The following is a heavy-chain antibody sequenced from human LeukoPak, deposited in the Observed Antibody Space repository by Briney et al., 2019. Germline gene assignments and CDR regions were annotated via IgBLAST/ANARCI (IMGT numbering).Heavy chain of an antibody. CDR3: AVGWETSYDAFDI. CDR2: IDPSDSYT. Sequence: GESLKISCKGSGYSFTSYWISWVRQLPGKGLEWMGRIDPSDSYTNYSPSFQGHVTISADKSISTAYLQWSSLKASDTAMYYCAVGWETSYDAFDIWGQGTMVTVSS. V-gene: IGHV5-10-1*01. J-gene: IGHJ3*02. D-gene: IGHD1-26*01. CDR1: GYSFTSYW.